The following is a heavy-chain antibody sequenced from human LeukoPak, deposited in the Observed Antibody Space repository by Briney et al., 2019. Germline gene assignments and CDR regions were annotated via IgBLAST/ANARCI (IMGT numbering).Heavy chain of an antibody. D-gene: IGHD5-18*01. V-gene: IGHV3-30*03. Sequence: GGSLRLSCAASGFTFSSYGMHWVRQAPGKGLEWVAVISYDGSNKYYADSVKGRFTISRDNSKNTLYPQMNSLRAEDTAVYYCVTTRKRGYSYGSGFDYWGQGTLVTVSS. CDR1: GFTFSSYG. CDR2: ISYDGSNK. CDR3: VTTRKRGYSYGSGFDY. J-gene: IGHJ4*02.